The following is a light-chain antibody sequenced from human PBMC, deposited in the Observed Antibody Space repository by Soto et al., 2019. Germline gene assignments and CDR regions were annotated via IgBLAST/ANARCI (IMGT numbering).Light chain of an antibody. V-gene: IGKV1-5*03. CDR1: QSISNW. CDR3: QQYKSFSLT. Sequence: DIQMTQSPSTLSASVGDRVTITCRASQSISNWLAWYQQKPGKAPKLLIYKTSNLDSGVPSRFSSSGSGTEFSLTISSLQPDDFATDYCQQYKSFSLTFGGGTRVEVK. J-gene: IGKJ4*01. CDR2: KTS.